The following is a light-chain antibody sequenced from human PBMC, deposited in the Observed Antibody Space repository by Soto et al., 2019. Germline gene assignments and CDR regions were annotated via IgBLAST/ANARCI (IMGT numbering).Light chain of an antibody. CDR1: SSDVGGYNY. Sequence: QSALTQPASVSGSAEQSITISCTGTSSDVGGYNYVSWYQHHPGKAPKLMIYEVSSRPSGVSYSFSGSKSGNTASLTISGLQADDEAEYFCKSYAGRNTYVFASGTKVTVL. V-gene: IGLV2-14*01. CDR2: EVS. J-gene: IGLJ1*01. CDR3: KSYAGRNTYV.